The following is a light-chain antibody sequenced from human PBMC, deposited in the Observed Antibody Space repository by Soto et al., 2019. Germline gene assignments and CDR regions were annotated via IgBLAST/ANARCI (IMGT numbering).Light chain of an antibody. V-gene: IGKV3-11*01. CDR1: QSVSSY. Sequence: EVVLTQSPATLSLSPGERATLSCRASQSVSSYLAWYQQKPGQAPRLLIYGASQRATGIPARFSGSGSGTDFTLTISSLEPEDFAVYYCQQRSNWPPIFTFGPGTKVDIK. CDR3: QQRSNWPPIFT. CDR2: GAS. J-gene: IGKJ3*01.